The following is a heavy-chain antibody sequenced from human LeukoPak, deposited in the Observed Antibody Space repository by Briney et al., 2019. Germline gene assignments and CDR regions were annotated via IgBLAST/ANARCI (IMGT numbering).Heavy chain of an antibody. D-gene: IGHD2-21*02. Sequence: PSETLSLTCAVYGGSLSGYSWSWIRQPPGKGLEGIGEINHSGSTNYNPSLKSRVTISVDTSKNQFSLKLTSVTAEDTAVYYCARGGYCGGDCYFYYWGQGTLVTVSS. J-gene: IGHJ4*02. V-gene: IGHV4-34*01. CDR2: INHSGST. CDR1: GGSLSGYS. CDR3: ARGGYCGGDCYFYY.